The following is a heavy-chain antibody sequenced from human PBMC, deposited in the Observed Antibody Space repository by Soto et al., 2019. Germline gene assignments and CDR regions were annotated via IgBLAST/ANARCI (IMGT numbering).Heavy chain of an antibody. J-gene: IGHJ6*02. CDR2: IIPIFGTA. CDR1: GGTFSSYA. D-gene: IGHD2-2*01. V-gene: IGHV1-69*13. CDR3: ARDRYQLLPYYYGMDV. Sequence: ASVKVSCKASGGTFSSYAISWVRQAPGQGLEWMGGIIPIFGTANYAQKFQGRVTITADESTSTAYMELSSLRSEDTAVYYCARDRYQLLPYYYGMDVWGQGTTVTVSS.